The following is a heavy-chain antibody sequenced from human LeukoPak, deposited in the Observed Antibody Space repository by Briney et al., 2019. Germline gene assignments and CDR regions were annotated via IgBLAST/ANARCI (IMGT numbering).Heavy chain of an antibody. D-gene: IGHD3-10*01. V-gene: IGHV3-9*01. Sequence: GGSLRLSCAASGFTFDDYAMHWVRQAPGKGLEWVSGIIWNSGSIGYADSVKGRFTISRDNAKNSLYLQMNSLRAEDTALYYCAKDRASDYYGSGSYTDYWGQGTLVTVSS. CDR2: IIWNSGSI. CDR3: AKDRASDYYGSGSYTDY. CDR1: GFTFDDYA. J-gene: IGHJ4*02.